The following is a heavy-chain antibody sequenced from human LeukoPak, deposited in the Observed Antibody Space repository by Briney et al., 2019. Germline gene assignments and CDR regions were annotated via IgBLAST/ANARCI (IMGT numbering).Heavy chain of an antibody. D-gene: IGHD6-13*01. CDR2: IYTSGST. V-gene: IGHV4-61*02. J-gene: IGHJ4*02. Sequence: PSQTLSLTCTVSGGSINSGSYYWSWIRQPAGKGLEWIGRIYTSGSTNYNPSLKSRVTISVDTSKNQFSLKLSSVTAADTAVYYCASFSSSWYHAPFDYWGQGTLVTVSS. CDR1: GGSINSGSYY. CDR3: ASFSSSWYHAPFDY.